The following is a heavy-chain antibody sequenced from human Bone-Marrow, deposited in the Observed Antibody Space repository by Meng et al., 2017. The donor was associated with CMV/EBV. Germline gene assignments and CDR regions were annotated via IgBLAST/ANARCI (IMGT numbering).Heavy chain of an antibody. CDR1: GFSFSSYG. J-gene: IGHJ6*02. V-gene: IGHV3-30*02. Sequence: AESLTLSCAVSGFSFSSYGMRWVRQAPGKGLEWVAFIRYDGSNNYYADSVKGRFTITTDNSKNTPYLQKISLRADDTAVYYCAKEYIRYYEFWNGYDTYYYYYGMDVWGQGTTVTVSS. D-gene: IGHD3-3*01. CDR2: IRYDGSNN. CDR3: AKEYIRYYEFWNGYDTYYYYYGMDV.